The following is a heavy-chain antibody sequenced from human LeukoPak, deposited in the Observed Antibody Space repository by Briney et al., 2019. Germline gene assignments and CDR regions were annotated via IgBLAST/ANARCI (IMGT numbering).Heavy chain of an antibody. J-gene: IGHJ3*02. CDR2: INQDGSTK. CDR3: ARNIGYEALDM. Sequence: PGGSLRLSCAASGFTFNRYWINWVRQAPGKGLEWVAEINQDGSTKNYVESVKGRFTISRDSAKKSLHLQMSSLRADDTAVYYCARNIGYEALDMWGQGTMVTV. CDR1: GFTFNRYW. V-gene: IGHV3-7*03. D-gene: IGHD5-12*01.